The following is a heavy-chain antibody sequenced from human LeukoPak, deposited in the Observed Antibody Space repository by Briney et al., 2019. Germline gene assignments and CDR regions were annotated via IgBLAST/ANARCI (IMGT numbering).Heavy chain of an antibody. D-gene: IGHD2-15*01. CDR3: VRGGGLLPDY. J-gene: IGHJ4*02. V-gene: IGHV3-7*01. Sequence: PGGSLRLSCAASGFSFSTFWMSWVRQAPERGLEWVANIKPDGSEQYYLDSVKGRFTISRDNAKNSMYLQISSLRAEDTAVYYCVRGGGLLPDYWGQGTPVTASS. CDR1: GFSFSTFW. CDR2: IKPDGSEQ.